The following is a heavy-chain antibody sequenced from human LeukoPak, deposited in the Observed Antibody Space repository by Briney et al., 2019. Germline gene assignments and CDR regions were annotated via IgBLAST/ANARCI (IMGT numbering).Heavy chain of an antibody. J-gene: IGHJ4*02. V-gene: IGHV3-53*01. D-gene: IGHD2-15*01. Sequence: PGGSLRLSCAASGFTVSSNYISWVRQAPGKGLEWVSVIYSGGSTYYADSVKGRFTISRDNSKNTLYLQMNSLRAEDTAMYYCARAPSHRSGGNCYLAGHFDYWGQGTLVTVST. CDR2: IYSGGST. CDR3: ARAPSHRSGGNCYLAGHFDY. CDR1: GFTVSSNY.